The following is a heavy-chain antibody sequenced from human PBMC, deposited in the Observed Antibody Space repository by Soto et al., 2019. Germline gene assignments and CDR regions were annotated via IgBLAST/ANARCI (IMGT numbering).Heavy chain of an antibody. D-gene: IGHD3-16*02. V-gene: IGHV3-23*01. CDR2: ISGSGSST. CDR3: AKGVIPARPYYFDY. Sequence: GGSLRLSCAASGFTFSSYAMTWVRQAPGKGLEWVSGISGSGSSTYYADSVKGRFTISRDNSKDTLYLQMNSLRAEDTAVYYCAKGVIPARPYYFDYWGQGTLVTVS. CDR1: GFTFSSYA. J-gene: IGHJ4*02.